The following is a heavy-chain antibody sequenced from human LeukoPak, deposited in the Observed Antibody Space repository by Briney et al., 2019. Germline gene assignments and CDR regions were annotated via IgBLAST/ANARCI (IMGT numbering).Heavy chain of an antibody. CDR3: ATGSSSVLEY. CDR2: IYYSGTT. V-gene: IGHV4-31*03. D-gene: IGHD6-25*01. Sequence: PSQTLSLACTLSAGSTSSGVYYWSWIRQHPGKGLEWIGYIYYSGTTYYNTSLQSRVTISVDTSKNQLSLQLTSVTAADTAVYYCATGSSSVLEYWGQGTPVSVSS. J-gene: IGHJ4*02. CDR1: AGSTSSGVYY.